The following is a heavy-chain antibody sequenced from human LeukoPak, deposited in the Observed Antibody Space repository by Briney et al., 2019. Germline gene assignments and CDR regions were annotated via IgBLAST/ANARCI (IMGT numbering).Heavy chain of an antibody. CDR2: IGSNGGST. CDR3: ARVTSLIAIDN. V-gene: IGHV3-74*01. CDR1: GFTFSNYW. Sequence: GGSLRLSCAASGFTFSNYWMHWVRQTPGKGLVWFSRIGSNGGSTNYADSVKGRFTISRDNAKNTLYLQMNSLRAEDTAVYYCARVTSLIAIDNWGQGTLVTVSS. J-gene: IGHJ4*02. D-gene: IGHD3-22*01.